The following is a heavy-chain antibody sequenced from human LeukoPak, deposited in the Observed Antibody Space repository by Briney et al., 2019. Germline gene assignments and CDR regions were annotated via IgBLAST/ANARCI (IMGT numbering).Heavy chain of an antibody. J-gene: IGHJ6*03. Sequence: RPSETLSLTCTVSGGSINSATYYWTWIRQPAGKGLEWIGYIYYSGSTNYNPSLKSRVTISVDTSKNQFSLKLSSVTAADTAVYYCARVGVQRGYSYGYGDYYYYYMDVWGKGTTVTISS. CDR3: ARVGVQRGYSYGYGDYYYYYMDV. CDR1: GGSINSATYY. D-gene: IGHD5-18*01. V-gene: IGHV4-61*10. CDR2: IYYSGST.